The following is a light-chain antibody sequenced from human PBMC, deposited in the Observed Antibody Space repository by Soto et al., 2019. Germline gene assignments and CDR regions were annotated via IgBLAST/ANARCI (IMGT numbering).Light chain of an antibody. J-gene: IGKJ2*01. CDR1: QSVSSY. V-gene: IGKV3-11*01. CDR2: DAS. Sequence: EIVLTQSPATLSLSPRERATLSCRASQSVSSYLAWYQQKPGQAPRLLIYDASARATGIPARFSGSGSGTDFTLTISSLEPEDFAVYYCQQRSNWPGTFGQGTKLEIK. CDR3: QQRSNWPGT.